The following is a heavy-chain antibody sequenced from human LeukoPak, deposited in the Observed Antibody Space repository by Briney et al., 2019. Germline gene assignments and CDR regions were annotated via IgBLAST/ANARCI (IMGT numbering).Heavy chain of an antibody. CDR3: ARDHTLGWYYYMDV. Sequence: PGRSLRLSCAASGFTFSAYGMHWVRQGPHKGLEWVAFIRFDGSVQHYAHSVRGRFTVSRDNSNNILYVEMTSLRSDDTGVYYCARDHTLGWYYYMDVWGKGTAVTVSS. D-gene: IGHD2-15*01. V-gene: IGHV3-30*02. J-gene: IGHJ6*03. CDR2: IRFDGSVQ. CDR1: GFTFSAYG.